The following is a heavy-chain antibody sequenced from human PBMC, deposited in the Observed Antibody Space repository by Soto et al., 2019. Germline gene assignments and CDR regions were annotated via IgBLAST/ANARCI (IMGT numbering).Heavy chain of an antibody. D-gene: IGHD1-26*01. J-gene: IGHJ4*02. CDR2: IWYDGSNK. Sequence: QVQLVESGGGVVQPGRSLRLSCAASGFTFSSYGMQWVRQAPGKGLEWVAVIWYDGSNKYYADCVKGRFTISRDNSRNTLYLQMNSLRAEDTAVYYCAREGYSGRYRAFDYWGQGTLVTVSS. CDR3: AREGYSGRYRAFDY. CDR1: GFTFSSYG. V-gene: IGHV3-33*01.